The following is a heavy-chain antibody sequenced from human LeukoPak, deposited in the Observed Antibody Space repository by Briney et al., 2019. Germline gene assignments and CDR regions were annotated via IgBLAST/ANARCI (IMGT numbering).Heavy chain of an antibody. D-gene: IGHD2-15*01. CDR1: GFTFSSYA. CDR2: ISYDGSNK. V-gene: IGHV3-30-3*01. J-gene: IGHJ6*02. Sequence: PGGSLRLSCAASGFTFSSYAMHWVRQAPGKGLEWVAVISYDGSNKYYADSVKGRFTTSRDNSKNTLYLQMNSLRAEDTAVYYCARDIVVVVAATRPGLYYYGMDVWGQGTTVTVSS. CDR3: ARDIVVVVAATRPGLYYYGMDV.